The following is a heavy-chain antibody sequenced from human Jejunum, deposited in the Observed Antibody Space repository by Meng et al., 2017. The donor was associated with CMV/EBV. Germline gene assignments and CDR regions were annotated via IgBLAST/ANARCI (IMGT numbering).Heavy chain of an antibody. V-gene: IGHV3-30-3*01. D-gene: IGHD1-20*01. CDR1: GFTFSSYE. CDR3: ARGLTGAATAY. Sequence: AASGFTFSSYETNWVRQAPGRGLEWVATNSYDGSSKYYADFVKGRFSISRDNSKNTMFLQMDSLRLDDTAVYYCARGLTGAATAYWGQGTLVTVSS. CDR2: NSYDGSSK. J-gene: IGHJ4*02.